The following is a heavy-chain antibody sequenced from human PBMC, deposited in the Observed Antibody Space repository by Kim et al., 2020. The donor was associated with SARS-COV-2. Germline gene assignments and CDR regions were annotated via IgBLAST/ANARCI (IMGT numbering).Heavy chain of an antibody. Sequence: GGSLRLSCAASGFTFSAFSLNWVRQAPGKGLEWVSSISSSNNYVYYADSVKGRFTISRDNAKNSLYLQMNSLRAEDTAVYYCARVTRTYSFDYWGQGTLV. V-gene: IGHV3-21*01. CDR2: ISSSNNYV. D-gene: IGHD5-18*01. J-gene: IGHJ4*02. CDR1: GFTFSAFS. CDR3: ARVTRTYSFDY.